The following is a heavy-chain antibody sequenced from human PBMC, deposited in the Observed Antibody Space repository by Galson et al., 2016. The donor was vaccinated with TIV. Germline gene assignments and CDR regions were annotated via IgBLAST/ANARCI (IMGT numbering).Heavy chain of an antibody. D-gene: IGHD2-2*01. CDR1: GYIFTAYY. V-gene: IGHV1-2*02. J-gene: IGHJ6*02. CDR3: ARGSVEVPDNPRDSYYGLDV. CDR2: TNPDSGDT. Sequence: SVKVSCKASGYIFTAYYLHWVRQAPGQGLEWMGWTNPDSGDTYYAQKFQGRVTMTRDTSIGTAYMELHRLRSDDTAVYYCARGSVEVPDNPRDSYYGLDVWGQGTTVTVSS.